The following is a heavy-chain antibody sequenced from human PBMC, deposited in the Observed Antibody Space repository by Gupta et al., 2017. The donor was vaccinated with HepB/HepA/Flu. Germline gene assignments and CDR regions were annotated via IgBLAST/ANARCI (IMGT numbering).Heavy chain of an antibody. J-gene: IGHJ4*02. D-gene: IGHD3-3*01. V-gene: IGHV4-34*01. Sequence: QVQLQQWGEGLLRPSETLSLTCGVYGASLSGYFWSWIRQSPGKGLEWIGEITHSGSTNYNPSLESRVTISIDTSQNHFSLKLNSLTAADTAVYYCARRIGGLSDSWGQGTLVVVS. CDR2: ITHSGST. CDR1: GASLSGYF. CDR3: ARRIGGLSDS.